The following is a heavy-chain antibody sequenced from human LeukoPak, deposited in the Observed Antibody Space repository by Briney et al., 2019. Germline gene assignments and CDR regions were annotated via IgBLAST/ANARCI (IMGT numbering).Heavy chain of an antibody. J-gene: IGHJ5*02. Sequence: SETLSLTCAVYGGSFSGYYWSWIRQPPGKGLEWSGEINHSGSTNYNPSLKSRVTISVDTSKNQFSLKLSSVTAADTAVYYCARVAAAGTGFDPWGQGTLVTVSS. CDR3: ARVAAAGTGFDP. D-gene: IGHD6-13*01. V-gene: IGHV4-34*01. CDR1: GGSFSGYY. CDR2: INHSGST.